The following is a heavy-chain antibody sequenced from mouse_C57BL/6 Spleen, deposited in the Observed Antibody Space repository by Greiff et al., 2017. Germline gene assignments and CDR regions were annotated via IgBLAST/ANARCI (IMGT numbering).Heavy chain of an antibody. CDR3: VKEGQAIDY. CDR2: IRSKSSNYAT. V-gene: IGHV10-3*01. D-gene: IGHD3-2*02. CDR1: GFTFTTYA. J-gene: IGHJ2*01. Sequence: EVKLQESGGGLVQPKGSLKLSCAASGFTFTTYAMHWVRQAPGKGLEWVARIRSKSSNYATYYAESVKDRFTISRDDSQSMLYLQKNNLKTEDTAMYDCVKEGQAIDYWGQGTTLTVSS.